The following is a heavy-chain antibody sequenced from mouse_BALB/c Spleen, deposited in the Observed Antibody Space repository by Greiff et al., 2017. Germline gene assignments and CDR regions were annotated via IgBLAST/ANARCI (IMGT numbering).Heavy chain of an antibody. V-gene: IGHV5-6-3*01. J-gene: IGHJ4*01. CDR3: ARGRGAMDY. D-gene: IGHD3-3*01. CDR1: GFTFSSYG. CDR2: INSNGGST. Sequence: LVESGGGLVKPGGSLKLSCAASGFTFSSYGMSWVRQTPDKRLELVATINSNGGSTYYPDSVKGRFTISRDNAKNTLYLQMSSLKSEDTAMYYCARGRGAMDYWGQGTSVAVSS.